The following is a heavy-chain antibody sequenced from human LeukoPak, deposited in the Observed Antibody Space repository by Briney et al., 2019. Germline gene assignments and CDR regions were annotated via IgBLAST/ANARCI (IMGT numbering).Heavy chain of an antibody. D-gene: IGHD2-15*01. CDR3: AALGVVAAAASGYMDV. CDR2: INPSGGST. Sequence: GASVKVSCKASGYTFTSYYMHWVRQAPGQGLEWMGIINPSGGSTSYAQKFQGRVTMTRDMSTSTVYMELSSLRSEDTAVYYCAALGVVAAAASGYMDVWGKGTTVTVSS. V-gene: IGHV1-46*01. J-gene: IGHJ6*03. CDR1: GYTFTSYY.